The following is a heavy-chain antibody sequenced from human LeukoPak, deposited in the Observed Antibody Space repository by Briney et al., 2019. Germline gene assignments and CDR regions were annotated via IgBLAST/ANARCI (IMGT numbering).Heavy chain of an antibody. CDR3: ARVGSSGWYVHPTLDY. CDR1: GYTFSDYY. V-gene: IGHV1-2*02. Sequence: ASVKVSCKASGYTFSDYYIHWVRQAPGQGLECMAWINPRNGDTNYAQKFQGRVPMTRDTSISTAYVELTRLISDDTAVYYCARVGSSGWYVHPTLDYWGQGTLVTVSS. D-gene: IGHD6-19*01. CDR2: INPRNGDT. J-gene: IGHJ4*02.